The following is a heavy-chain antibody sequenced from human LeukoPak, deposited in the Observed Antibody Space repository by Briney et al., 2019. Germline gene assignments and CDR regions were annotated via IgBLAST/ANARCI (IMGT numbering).Heavy chain of an antibody. V-gene: IGHV1-69*05. CDR2: IIPIFGTA. D-gene: IGHD6-6*01. CDR3: ARVTHSGIAARQSYYYYYMDV. Sequence: SVKVSCKASGGTFSSYAISWVRQAPGQGLEWMGGIIPIFGTANYAQKFQGRVTITTDESTSTAYMELSSLRSEDTAVYYCARVTHSGIAARQSYYYYYMDVWGKGTTVTVSS. J-gene: IGHJ6*03. CDR1: GGTFSSYA.